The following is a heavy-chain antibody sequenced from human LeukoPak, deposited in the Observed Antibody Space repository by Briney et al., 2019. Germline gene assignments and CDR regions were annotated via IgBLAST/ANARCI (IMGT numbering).Heavy chain of an antibody. D-gene: IGHD2-2*01. CDR2: MNPNIGNT. CDR3: ARAARMVVPAASFDP. V-gene: IGHV1-8*01. J-gene: IGHJ5*02. Sequence: GASVKVSCKASGYTFTSYDINWVRQATGHGLEWMGWMNPNIGNTGYAQKFQGRVTMTRNTSTTPAYMTLSSLRSEDTAVYYCARAARMVVPAASFDPWGQGTLVTVSS. CDR1: GYTFTSYD.